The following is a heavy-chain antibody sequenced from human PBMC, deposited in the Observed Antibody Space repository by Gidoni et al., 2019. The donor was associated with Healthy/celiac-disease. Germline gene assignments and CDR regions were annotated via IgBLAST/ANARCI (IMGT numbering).Heavy chain of an antibody. V-gene: IGHV3-53*02. J-gene: IGHJ4*02. CDR3: ARERPRSGSFDY. CDR2: IYSGGST. D-gene: IGHD3-10*01. Sequence: EVQLVETGGGLIQPGGSLRLSCAASGFTVSSNYMRWFRQAPGKGLEWVSVIYSGGSTYYADSVKGRFTISRDNSKNTLYLQMNSLRAEDTAVYYCARERPRSGSFDYWGQGTLVTVSS. CDR1: GFTVSSNY.